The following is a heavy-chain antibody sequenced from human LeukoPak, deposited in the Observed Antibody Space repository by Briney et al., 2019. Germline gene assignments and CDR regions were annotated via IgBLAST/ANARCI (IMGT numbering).Heavy chain of an antibody. CDR1: GFTFSSYS. D-gene: IGHD3-3*02. J-gene: IGHJ6*02. Sequence: GGSLRLSCTASGFTFSSYSMNWVRQAPGKGLEWVSSISGSSDYIYYADSVKGRFTISRDNAKNSQYLQMNSLRAEDTAVYYCARDSHFWSRSSFYYGMDVWGQGTTVTVSS. CDR3: ARDSHFWSRSSFYYGMDV. CDR2: ISGSSDYI. V-gene: IGHV3-21*01.